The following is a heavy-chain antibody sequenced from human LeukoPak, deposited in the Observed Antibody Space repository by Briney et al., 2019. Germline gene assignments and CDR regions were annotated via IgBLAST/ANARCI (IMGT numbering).Heavy chain of an antibody. CDR3: ARGGADAFDI. V-gene: IGHV4-30-2*01. Sequence: SETLSLTCAVSGGSISIGGYSWSWIRQPPGKGLEWIGYIYHSGSTYYNPSLKSRVTISVDRSKNQFSLKLSSVTAADTAVYYCARGGADAFDIWGQGTMVTVSS. J-gene: IGHJ3*02. CDR2: IYHSGST. D-gene: IGHD1-26*01. CDR1: GGSISIGGYS.